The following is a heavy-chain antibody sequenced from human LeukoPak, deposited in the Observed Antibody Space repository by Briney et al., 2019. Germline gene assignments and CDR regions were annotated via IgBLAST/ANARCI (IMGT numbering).Heavy chain of an antibody. Sequence: GGSLRLSCAASGFIFSNFGIHWVRQAPGKGLEWVAFVRYDGSNEYYTDSVKGRFTISRGNSKNTLYLQLNSLRAEDSAVYYCAKCIDYISSWPPLDYWGQGTLVTVSS. CDR3: AKCIDYISSWPPLDY. CDR2: VRYDGSNE. V-gene: IGHV3-30*02. J-gene: IGHJ4*02. D-gene: IGHD6-13*01. CDR1: GFIFSNFG.